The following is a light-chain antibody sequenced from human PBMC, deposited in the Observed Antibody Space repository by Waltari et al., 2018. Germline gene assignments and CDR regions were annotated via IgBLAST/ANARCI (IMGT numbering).Light chain of an antibody. J-gene: IGKJ5*01. V-gene: IGKV4-1*01. CDR3: HHYYIPPLT. CDR1: QSLFSTSNSKTY. Sequence: DIVMTQSPDFLAVSLGERATINCKSSQSLFSTSNSKTYISWYQQKPGQPPKLLIYLAATRGSGVPYRFSVSGSGSDFTLTISSLQAEDVAVYYCHHYYIPPLTFGQGTRLEIK. CDR2: LAA.